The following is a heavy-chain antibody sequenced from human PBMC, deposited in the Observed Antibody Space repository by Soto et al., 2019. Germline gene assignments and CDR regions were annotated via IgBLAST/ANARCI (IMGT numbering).Heavy chain of an antibody. V-gene: IGHV1-69*06. CDR3: ARGSSSSIINCFDP. CDR1: GGPFSSYA. J-gene: IGHJ5*02. CDR2: ITPIFGEP. D-gene: IGHD2-2*01. Sequence: QVQLEPSGAELKKPGSSVKVSCKASGGPFSSYAINWVRQAPGQGLEWMGGITPIFGEPKYAQKFQGRFTITADIATSTAYMELSSLRADDTAVYFCARGSSSSIINCFDPWGQGTLVTVSS.